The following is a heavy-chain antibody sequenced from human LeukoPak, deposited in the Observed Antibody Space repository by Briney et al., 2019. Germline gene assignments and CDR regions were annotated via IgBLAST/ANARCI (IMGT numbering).Heavy chain of an antibody. CDR2: INHSGST. J-gene: IGHJ4*02. Sequence: SETLSLTCAVYGGSFSGYYWSWIRQPPGKGLEWIGEINHSGSTYYNPSFKSRVTISVDTSKNQFSLKLSSVTAADTAVYYCARHGGLLWFGELFGPRYCFDYWGQGTLVTVSS. D-gene: IGHD3-10*01. V-gene: IGHV4-34*01. CDR3: ARHGGLLWFGELFGPRYCFDY. CDR1: GGSFSGYY.